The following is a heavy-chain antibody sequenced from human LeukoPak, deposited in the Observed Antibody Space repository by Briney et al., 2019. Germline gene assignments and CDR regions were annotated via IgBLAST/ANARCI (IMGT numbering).Heavy chain of an antibody. Sequence: PSETLSLSCAVYGGSFSGYYWSWIRQPPGKGLEWIGEINLSGSTNYNPSLKSRVTISVDTSKNQFSLKLSSVTAADTAVYYCARGLSRDIVVVPAANNFDYWGQGTQVTVSS. CDR3: ARGLSRDIVVVPAANNFDY. CDR2: INLSGST. D-gene: IGHD2-2*01. CDR1: GGSFSGYY. J-gene: IGHJ4*02. V-gene: IGHV4-34*01.